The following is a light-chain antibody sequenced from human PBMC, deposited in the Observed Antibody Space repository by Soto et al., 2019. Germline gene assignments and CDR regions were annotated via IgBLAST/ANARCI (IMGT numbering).Light chain of an antibody. J-gene: IGKJ1*01. V-gene: IGKV3-20*01. CDR2: GAS. CDR3: QQYGSSPRT. CDR1: QSVRSSY. Sequence: DIVLTQSPGTLSLSPGERATLSCRASQSVRSSYLAWYQQKPGQAPRLLIYGASSMTTGIPDRFSGSGSGTDFTLTISRLEPEDFAVYYCQQYGSSPRTFGQGTKVDI.